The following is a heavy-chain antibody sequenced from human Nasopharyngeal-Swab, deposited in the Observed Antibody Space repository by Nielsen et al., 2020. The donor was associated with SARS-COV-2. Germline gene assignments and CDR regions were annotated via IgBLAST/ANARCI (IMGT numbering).Heavy chain of an antibody. V-gene: IGHV3-30-3*01. J-gene: IGHJ5*02. D-gene: IGHD3-10*01. CDR1: GFTFSSYA. CDR3: ARSGSGSYYGWFDP. Sequence: GESLKISCAASGFTFSSYAMHWVRQAPGKGLEWVAVISYDGSNKYCADSVKGRFTTSRDNSKNTLYLQMNSLRAEDTAVYYCARSGSGSYYGWFDPWGQGTLVTVSS. CDR2: ISYDGSNK.